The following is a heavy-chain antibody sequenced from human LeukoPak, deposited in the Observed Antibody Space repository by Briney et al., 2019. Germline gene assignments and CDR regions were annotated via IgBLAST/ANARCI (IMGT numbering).Heavy chain of an antibody. D-gene: IGHD4-17*01. CDR3: ARDYGDYSGDWFDP. V-gene: IGHV1-69*05. CDR1: GGTFSSYT. CDR2: IIPIFGTA. J-gene: IGHJ5*02. Sequence: SVKVSCKASGGTFSSYTISWVRQAPGQGLEWMGGIIPIFGTANYAQKFQGRVTITTDESTSTAYMELSSLRSEDTAVYYCARDYGDYSGDWFDPWGQGTLVTVSS.